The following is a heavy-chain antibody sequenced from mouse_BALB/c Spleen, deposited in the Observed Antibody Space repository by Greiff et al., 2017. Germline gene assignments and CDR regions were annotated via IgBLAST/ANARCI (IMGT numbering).Heavy chain of an antibody. CDR1: GFTFSSYA. CDR3: ARDRGTFFAY. Sequence: EVNVVESGGGLVKPGGSLKLSCAASGFTFSSYAMSWVRQSPEKRLEWVAEISNGGSTYYPDSVKGRFTISRDNAKNTLYLQMSSLKSEDTAMYYCARDRGTFFAYWGQGTLVTVSA. D-gene: IGHD3-1*01. CDR2: ISNGGST. J-gene: IGHJ3*01. V-gene: IGHV5-6-3*01.